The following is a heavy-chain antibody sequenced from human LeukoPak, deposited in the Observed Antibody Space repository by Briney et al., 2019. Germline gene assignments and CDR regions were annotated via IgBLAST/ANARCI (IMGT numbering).Heavy chain of an antibody. CDR3: ARHGSDPPSAIYYFDS. J-gene: IGHJ4*02. Sequence: HGESLNISCKGSGYSFTSYWIGWVRQTPGKGLEWMGIIYPGDSDTRYSPSFQGQVTISADKSINTAYLQWSSLKASDTAMYYCARHGSDPPSAIYYFDSWGQGTLVTVSS. V-gene: IGHV5-51*01. D-gene: IGHD2-15*01. CDR1: GYSFTSYW. CDR2: IYPGDSDT.